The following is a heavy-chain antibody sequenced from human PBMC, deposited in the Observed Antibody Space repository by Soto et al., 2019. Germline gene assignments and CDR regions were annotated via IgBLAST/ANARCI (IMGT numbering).Heavy chain of an antibody. CDR1: GFTFSDHY. CDR3: ARRDGDV. Sequence: QVQLVESGAGLIKPGGSLRLSCAGSGFTFSDHYMSWIRQAPGKGLAWVSYISNSGSPTYYPDSVKGRLTISRDNAKNLLYLQMNSLGAEVAAVYYCARRDGDVWGQGTTVIVCS. CDR2: ISNSGSPT. J-gene: IGHJ6*02. V-gene: IGHV3-11*01.